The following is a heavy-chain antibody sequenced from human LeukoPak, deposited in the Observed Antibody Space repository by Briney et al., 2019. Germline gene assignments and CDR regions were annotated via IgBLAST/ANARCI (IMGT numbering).Heavy chain of an antibody. CDR2: MSSSDDGR. V-gene: IGHV3-23*01. D-gene: IGHD1-26*01. CDR1: GFSFSSYA. Sequence: QPGGSLRLSCATSGFSFSSYAMSWVRQAPGKGLEWVSAMSSSDDGRYYAASVRGRFTISRDTSRSTLYLQMNSLRAEDTAVYYCARGWEPDYWGQGTLVTVSS. CDR3: ARGWEPDY. J-gene: IGHJ4*02.